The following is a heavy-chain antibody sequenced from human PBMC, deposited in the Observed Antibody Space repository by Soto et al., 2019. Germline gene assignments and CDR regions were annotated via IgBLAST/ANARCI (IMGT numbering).Heavy chain of an antibody. CDR1: GGSFSGYY. Sequence: SETLSLTCAVYGGSFSGYYLSRIRQPPGKGLEWIGEINHSGSTNYNPSLKSRVTISVDTSKNQFSLKLSSVTAADTAVYYCARWARQQLVSAYYYGMDVWGQGTTVPVSS. J-gene: IGHJ6*02. V-gene: IGHV4-34*01. CDR2: INHSGST. CDR3: ARWARQQLVSAYYYGMDV. D-gene: IGHD6-13*01.